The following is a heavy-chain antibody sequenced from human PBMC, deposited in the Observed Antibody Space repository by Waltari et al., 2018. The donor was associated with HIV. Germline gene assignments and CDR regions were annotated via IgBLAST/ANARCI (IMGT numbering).Heavy chain of an antibody. Sequence: QVQLQESGPGLVKPSETLSLTCTVSGCSISSYYWSWIRQPPGKGLEWIGYIYYSGSTNYNPSLKSRVTISVDTSKNQFSLKLSSVTAADTAVYYCARLSPIWFRELLYFDYWGQGTLVTVSS. CDR2: IYYSGST. CDR1: GCSISSYY. J-gene: IGHJ4*02. D-gene: IGHD3-10*01. CDR3: ARLSPIWFRELLYFDY. V-gene: IGHV4-59*01.